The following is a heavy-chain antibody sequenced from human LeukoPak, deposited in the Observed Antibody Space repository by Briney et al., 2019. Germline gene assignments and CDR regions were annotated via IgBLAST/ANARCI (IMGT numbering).Heavy chain of an antibody. CDR1: GCTFSSYT. Sequence: ASVKVSCTASGCTFSSYTISWVRQAPGQGLEWMGSIIPILGIANYAQKFQGRVTITADKSTSTAYMELSSLRSEDTAVYYCARDIEDGSGYFNWFDPWGQGTLVTVSS. D-gene: IGHD3-10*01. CDR2: IIPILGIA. V-gene: IGHV1-69*04. CDR3: ARDIEDGSGYFNWFDP. J-gene: IGHJ5*02.